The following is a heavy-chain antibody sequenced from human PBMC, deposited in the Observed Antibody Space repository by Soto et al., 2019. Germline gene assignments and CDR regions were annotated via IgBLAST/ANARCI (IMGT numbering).Heavy chain of an antibody. CDR3: ARGIAARPAPCDF. V-gene: IGHV3-7*01. CDR2: IKEDGSEK. D-gene: IGHD6-6*01. J-gene: IGHJ4*02. Sequence: EVQLVESGGGLVQPGGSLRLSCAASGFTFSSYWMSWVRQAPGKGLEWVANIKEDGSEKYHVDSVKGRFTISRDNAKNSLFLQMNSLRAEDTAVYCCARGIAARPAPCDFWGQGTLVTVSS. CDR1: GFTFSSYW.